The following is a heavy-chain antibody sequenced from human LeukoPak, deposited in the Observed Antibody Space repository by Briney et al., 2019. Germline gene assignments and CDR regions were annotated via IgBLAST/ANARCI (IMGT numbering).Heavy chain of an antibody. CDR3: ARGRNRDGYNYDY. D-gene: IGHD5-24*01. J-gene: IGHJ4*02. CDR1: GGSISTYY. Sequence: SETLSLTCTVSGGSISTYYWSWIRQPPGKGLEWIGYIYYSGSTNYTPSLKSRVTISVDTSKNQFSLKLSSVTAADTAVYYCARGRNRDGYNYDYWGQGTLVTVSS. CDR2: IYYSGST. V-gene: IGHV4-59*01.